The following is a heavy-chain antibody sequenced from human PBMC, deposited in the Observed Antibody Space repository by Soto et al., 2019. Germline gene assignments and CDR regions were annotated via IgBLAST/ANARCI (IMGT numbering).Heavy chain of an antibody. Sequence: SETLSLTCTISGASISSDDYYWSWFSQPPGKGLEWIGYISYSGSTYYNPSLKSRITISVDTSKTQFSLILSSVTAADTAVFYCAREVNNYYGMDVWGQGTTVTVSS. V-gene: IGHV4-30-4*01. CDR3: AREVNNYYGMDV. J-gene: IGHJ6*02. CDR2: ISYSGST. CDR1: GASISSDDYY.